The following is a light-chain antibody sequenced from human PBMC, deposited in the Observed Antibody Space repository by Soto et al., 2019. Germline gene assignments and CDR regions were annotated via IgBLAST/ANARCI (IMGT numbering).Light chain of an antibody. V-gene: IGKV1-39*01. CDR2: AAS. Sequence: DIQMTQSPSSLSASVGDRVTITCRASQTISSYLNWYQQKPGKAPNLPIYAASSLQSGVPSRFSGSGSGTDFTLTISSLQPEDFATYYCQQSYSTPLTFGGGTKVEIK. CDR1: QTISSY. CDR3: QQSYSTPLT. J-gene: IGKJ4*01.